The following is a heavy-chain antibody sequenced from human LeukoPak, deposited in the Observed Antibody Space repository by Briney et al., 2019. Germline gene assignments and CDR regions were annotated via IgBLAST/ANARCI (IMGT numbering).Heavy chain of an antibody. Sequence: GGSLRLSCAASGFTFSSYAMHWVRQAPGKGLEWVAVISYDGSNKYYADSVKGRFTISRDNAKNSLYLQMNSLRAEDTAVYYCAIRSAAMVLYYFDYWGQGTLVTVYS. J-gene: IGHJ4*02. D-gene: IGHD5-18*01. CDR1: GFTFSSYA. V-gene: IGHV3-30-3*01. CDR2: ISYDGSNK. CDR3: AIRSAAMVLYYFDY.